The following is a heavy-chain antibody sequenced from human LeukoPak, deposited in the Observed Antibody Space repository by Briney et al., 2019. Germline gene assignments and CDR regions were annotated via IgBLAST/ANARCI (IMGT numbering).Heavy chain of an antibody. CDR2: INSDVSTT. Sequence: PGGSLRLSCAASGFTSSAYWMHWVRQVPGKGLVWVSRINSDVSTTNYADSVKGRFTISRDNSKNTLYLQMNSLRAEDTAVYYCVRVLTVTFDSWGQGTLVTVSS. D-gene: IGHD4-17*01. J-gene: IGHJ4*02. CDR1: GFTSSAYW. CDR3: VRVLTVTFDS. V-gene: IGHV3-74*01.